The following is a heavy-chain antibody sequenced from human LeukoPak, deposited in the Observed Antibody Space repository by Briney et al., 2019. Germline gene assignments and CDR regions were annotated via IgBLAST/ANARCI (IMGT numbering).Heavy chain of an antibody. Sequence: GGSLRLSCAASGFTFSNAWMSWVRQAPGKGLEWVGRIKSKTDGGTTDYVAPVKGRFTISRDDSKNTLYLQMNSLKSEDTAVYYCTTDSIVHRTLNWFDPWGQGTLVTVSS. J-gene: IGHJ5*02. D-gene: IGHD2-15*01. V-gene: IGHV3-15*01. CDR2: IKSKTDGGTT. CDR3: TTDSIVHRTLNWFDP. CDR1: GFTFSNAW.